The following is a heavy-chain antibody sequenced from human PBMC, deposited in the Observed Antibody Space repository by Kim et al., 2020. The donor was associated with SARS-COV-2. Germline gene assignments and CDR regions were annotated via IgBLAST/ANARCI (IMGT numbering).Heavy chain of an antibody. CDR1: GFTFCSYA. V-gene: IGHV3-30*04. CDR3: ARSGDGYNYLYYFDY. J-gene: IGHJ4*02. D-gene: IGHD5-12*01. CDR2: ISYDGSNK. Sequence: GGSLRLSCAASGFTFCSYAMHWVRQAPGKGLEWVAVISYDGSNKYYADSVKGRFTISRDNSKNTLYLQMNSLRAEDTAVYYCARSGDGYNYLYYFDYWGQGTLVTVSS.